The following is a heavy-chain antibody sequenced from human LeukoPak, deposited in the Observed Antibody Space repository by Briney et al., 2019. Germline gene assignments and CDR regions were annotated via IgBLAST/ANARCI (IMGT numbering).Heavy chain of an antibody. CDR2: IYTSGST. D-gene: IGHD3-16*02. V-gene: IGHV4-4*07. CDR1: GGSISSYY. Sequence: SETLSLTCTVSGGSISSYYWSWIRQPAGKGLEWIGRIYTSGSTNYNPSLKSRVTMSVDTSKNQFSLKLSSVTAADTAVYYCARELPYDYVWGSYRPLAFDIWGQGTMVTVPS. CDR3: ARELPYDYVWGSYRPLAFDI. J-gene: IGHJ3*02.